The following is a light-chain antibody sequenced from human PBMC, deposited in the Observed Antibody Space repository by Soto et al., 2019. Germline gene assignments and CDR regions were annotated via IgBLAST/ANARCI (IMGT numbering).Light chain of an antibody. J-gene: IGKJ2*01. CDR3: QQYKSWYT. V-gene: IGKV1-5*03. Sequence: DIQMTPSPSTPSASVGDRDTITCRASQSISSWLAWYQQKPGKAPKLLIYKASSLESGVPSRFSGSGSGTEFTLTISSLQPDDFATYYCQQYKSWYTFGQGTKVDIK. CDR1: QSISSW. CDR2: KAS.